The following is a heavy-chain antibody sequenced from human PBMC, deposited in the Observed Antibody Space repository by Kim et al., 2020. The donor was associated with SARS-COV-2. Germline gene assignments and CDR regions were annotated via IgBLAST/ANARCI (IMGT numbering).Heavy chain of an antibody. CDR2: IYSGGST. Sequence: GGSLRLSCAASGFTVSSNYMSWVRQAPGKGLEWVSVIYSGGSTYYADSVKGRFTISRDNSKNTLYLQMNSLRAEDTAVYYCARGAGYSSSSWFGSEKENWSLDLWGRGTLVTVSS. CDR1: GFTVSSNY. V-gene: IGHV3-66*01. CDR3: ARGAGYSSSSWFGSEKENWSLDL. J-gene: IGHJ2*01. D-gene: IGHD6-6*01.